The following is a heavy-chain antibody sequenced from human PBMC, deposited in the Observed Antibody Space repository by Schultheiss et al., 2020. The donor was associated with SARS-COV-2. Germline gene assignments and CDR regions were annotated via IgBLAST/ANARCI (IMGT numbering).Heavy chain of an antibody. CDR1: GFTVSNSY. CDR3: ARVNWGSYWYFDL. Sequence: GESLKISCAASGFTVSNSYMSWVRQAPGKGLEWVSVIYSGGSTYYADSVKGRFTISRDNSKNTLYLQMNSLRAEDTAVYYCARVNWGSYWYFDLWGRGTLVTVSS. J-gene: IGHJ2*01. CDR2: IYSGGST. V-gene: IGHV3-53*01. D-gene: IGHD7-27*01.